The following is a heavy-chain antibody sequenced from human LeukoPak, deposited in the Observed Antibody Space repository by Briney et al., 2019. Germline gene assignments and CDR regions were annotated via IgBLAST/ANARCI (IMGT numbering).Heavy chain of an antibody. D-gene: IGHD1/OR15-1a*01. J-gene: IGHJ4*02. Sequence: PSETLSLTCTVSGGSISSSSYFWGWIRQPPGKGLEWIGSISYSGSTYYNPSLESRVTISVDTSKNQFSLKLSSVTAADAAVYYCTRRGLGTNPDYWGQGTLVTVSS. CDR3: TRRGLGTNPDY. CDR1: GGSISSSSYF. V-gene: IGHV4-39*01. CDR2: ISYSGST.